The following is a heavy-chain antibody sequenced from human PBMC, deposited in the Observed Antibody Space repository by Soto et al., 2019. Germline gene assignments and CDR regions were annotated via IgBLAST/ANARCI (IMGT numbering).Heavy chain of an antibody. D-gene: IGHD6-13*01. CDR2: ISVNGNNL. J-gene: IGHJ4*02. CDR1: GFTFSCYP. CDR3: AKRAVGIYLDY. V-gene: IGHV3-30-3*02. Sequence: GAVSLPCVSSGFTFSCYPMHWVRQAPGKGPEWVAVISVNGNNLHYADSVKGRFTISRDNSKNTLYLQMNSLRAVDTAVYYSAKRAVGIYLDYWSQGTLVTGSS.